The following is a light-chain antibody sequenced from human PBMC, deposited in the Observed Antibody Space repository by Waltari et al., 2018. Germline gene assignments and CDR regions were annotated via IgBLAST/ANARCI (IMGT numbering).Light chain of an antibody. CDR2: AAS. CDR3: QQANTFPPGVT. Sequence: DIQMTQSPSSVSASVGDRINITCRASQDIGNWLAWYQQKPGTAPKLLIYAASRLQRGVPAMFSGSGFWTDFTLTIVSLQPEDFATYFCQQANTFPPGVTFGGGTKVEI. V-gene: IGKV1D-12*01. J-gene: IGKJ4*01. CDR1: QDIGNW.